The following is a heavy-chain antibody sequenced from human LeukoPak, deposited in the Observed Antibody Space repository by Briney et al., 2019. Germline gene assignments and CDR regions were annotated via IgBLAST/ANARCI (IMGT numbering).Heavy chain of an antibody. CDR1: GFTVSSNY. D-gene: IGHD1-14*01. CDR3: ARDPDSSSGMDV. V-gene: IGHV3-66*02. CDR2: IYSGGST. J-gene: IGHJ6*02. Sequence: GGSLRLSCAASGFTVSSNYMSWVRRAPGKGLEWVSVIYSGGSTYYADSVKGRFTISRDNSKNTLYLQMNSLRAEDTAVYYCARDPDSSSGMDVWGQGTTVTVSS.